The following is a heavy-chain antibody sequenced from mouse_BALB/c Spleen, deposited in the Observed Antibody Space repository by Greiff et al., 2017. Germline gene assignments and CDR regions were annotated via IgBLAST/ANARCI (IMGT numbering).Heavy chain of an antibody. CDR1: GFTFSSYA. J-gene: IGHJ2*01. Sequence: EVMLVESGGGLVKPGGSLKLSCAASGFTFSSYAMSWVRQTPEKRLEWVATISSGGGYTYYPDSVKGRFTISRDNAKNTLYLQMSSLRSEDTAMYYCASYYYYFDYWGQGTTLTVSS. CDR3: ASYYYYFDY. D-gene: IGHD1-1*01. V-gene: IGHV5-9-1*01. CDR2: ISSGGGYT.